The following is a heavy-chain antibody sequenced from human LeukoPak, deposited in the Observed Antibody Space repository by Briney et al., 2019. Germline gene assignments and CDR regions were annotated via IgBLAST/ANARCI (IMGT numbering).Heavy chain of an antibody. V-gene: IGHV4-59*01. D-gene: IGHD2/OR15-2a*01. CDR2: IYYSGST. CDR3: ARAVIHPIHSYYYGMDV. Sequence: SETLSLTCTASGGSISSYYWSWIRQPPGKGLEWIGYIYYSGSTNYNPSLKSRVTISVDTSKNQFSLKLSSVTAADTAVYYCARAVIHPIHSYYYGMDVWGQGTTVTVSS. J-gene: IGHJ6*02. CDR1: GGSISSYY.